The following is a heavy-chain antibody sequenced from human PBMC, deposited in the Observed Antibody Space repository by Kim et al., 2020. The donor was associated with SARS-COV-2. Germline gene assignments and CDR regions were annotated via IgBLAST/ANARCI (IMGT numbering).Heavy chain of an antibody. D-gene: IGHD3-10*01. CDR1: GFTFSHYA. CDR2: ISYDGSEY. V-gene: IGHV3-30-3*01. J-gene: IGHJ5*02. Sequence: GGSLRLSCAASGFTFSHYAMHWVRQAPGKGLEWVAVISYDGSEYNDADSVKGRFTISRDNSKNILFLQMDSLTTEDTAVDYCSRDGHYYLSGKAGGAFDP. CDR3: SRDGHYYLSGKAGGAFDP.